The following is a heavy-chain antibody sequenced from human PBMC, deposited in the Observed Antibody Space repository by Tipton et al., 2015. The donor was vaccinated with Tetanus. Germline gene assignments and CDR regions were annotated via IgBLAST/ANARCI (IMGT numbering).Heavy chain of an antibody. D-gene: IGHD3-10*01. CDR2: FYHSGST. Sequence: TLSLTCAVSGGSISGDNWWSWVRQPPGKGLEWIGEFYHSGSTNYSPSLKSRATISVDRSKNQLSPKLTSVTAADTAVYYCASLPQIWFGDLFDYWGQGVLVTVSS. J-gene: IGHJ4*02. V-gene: IGHV4-4*02. CDR3: ASLPQIWFGDLFDY. CDR1: GGSISGDNW.